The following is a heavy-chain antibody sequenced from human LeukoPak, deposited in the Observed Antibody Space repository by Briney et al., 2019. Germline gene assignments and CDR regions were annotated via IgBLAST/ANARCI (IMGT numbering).Heavy chain of an antibody. D-gene: IGHD3-10*01. Sequence: PSETLSLTCTVSGRSISSYYWSWTRQPPGKGLECIGYIYYSGSTNYNPSLKSRVTISVDTSKNQFSLKLSSVTAADTAVYYCARTTPDPTMALDYWGQGTLVTVSS. J-gene: IGHJ4*02. CDR3: ARTTPDPTMALDY. V-gene: IGHV4-59*08. CDR2: IYYSGST. CDR1: GRSISSYY.